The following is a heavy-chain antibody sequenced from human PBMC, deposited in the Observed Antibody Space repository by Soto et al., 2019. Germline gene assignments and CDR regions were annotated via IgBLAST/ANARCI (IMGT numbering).Heavy chain of an antibody. CDR3: AREAESGTDWFDP. D-gene: IGHD6-13*01. J-gene: IGHJ5*02. CDR1: GFTFSTYE. V-gene: IGHV3-48*03. CDR2: ISSSSSTI. Sequence: GGSLRLSCAASGFTFSTYEMNWVRQAPGKGLEWVSYISSSSSTIYYADSVKGRFTISRDNAKNSLYLQMNSLRAEDTAVYFCAREAESGTDWFDPWGQGSLVTVSS.